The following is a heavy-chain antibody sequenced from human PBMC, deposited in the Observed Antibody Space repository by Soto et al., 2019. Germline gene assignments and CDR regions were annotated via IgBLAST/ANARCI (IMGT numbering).Heavy chain of an antibody. J-gene: IGHJ2*01. D-gene: IGHD3-10*01. CDR1: GFTFINYA. Sequence: EVQVLESGGGLVQPGGSLRLSCAGSGFTFINYAMNWVRQAPGKGLEWVSSISGGGDAAFFPDSVRGRFTISRDNSKNTVTLQMNSLGVDDTAVYYCARKILGSTTRQNYFYFDLWGRGTLVTVSS. V-gene: IGHV3-23*01. CDR2: ISGGGDAA. CDR3: ARKILGSTTRQNYFYFDL.